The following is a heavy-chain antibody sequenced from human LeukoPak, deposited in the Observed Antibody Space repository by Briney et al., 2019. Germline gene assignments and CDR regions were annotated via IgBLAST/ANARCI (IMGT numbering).Heavy chain of an antibody. D-gene: IGHD6-13*01. J-gene: IGHJ4*02. CDR2: IYYSGST. Sequence: SETLSLTCTVSGGSISSYYWSWIRQPPGKGLVWIGYIYYSGSTTYNPSLKSRVTISVDTSKNQFSLKLSSVTAADTTVYYCARVAAAAGLDWGQGTLVTVSS. V-gene: IGHV4-59*01. CDR1: GGSISSYY. CDR3: ARVAAAAGLD.